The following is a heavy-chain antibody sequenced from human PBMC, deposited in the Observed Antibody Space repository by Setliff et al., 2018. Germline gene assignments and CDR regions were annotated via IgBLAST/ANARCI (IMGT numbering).Heavy chain of an antibody. D-gene: IGHD6-13*01. CDR1: GDSINTPTYH. CDR2: IYYTGIT. V-gene: IGHV4-39*01. CDR3: ARQPYSTTYYYYYYYMDV. J-gene: IGHJ6*03. Sequence: SETLSLTCTVSGDSINTPTYHWGWVRQPPGKGLEWIGLIYYTGITYYNPSLKSRVTISEDMSENQFSLSLNSVTAADTAVYYCARQPYSTTYYYYYYYMDVWGKGTTVTVSS.